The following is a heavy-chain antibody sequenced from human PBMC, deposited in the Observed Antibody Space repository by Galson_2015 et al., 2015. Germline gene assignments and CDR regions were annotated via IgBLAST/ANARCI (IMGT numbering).Heavy chain of an antibody. CDR1: GYTFTSYA. V-gene: IGHV1-3*01. CDR3: ARDANNYDFWSGYSV. CDR2: INAGNGNT. D-gene: IGHD3-3*01. Sequence: SVKVSCKASGYTFTSYAMHWVRQAPGQRLEWMGWINAGNGNTKYSQKFQGRVTVTRDTSASTAYMELSSLRSEDTAVYYCARDANNYDFWSGYSVWGQGTLVTVSS. J-gene: IGHJ4*02.